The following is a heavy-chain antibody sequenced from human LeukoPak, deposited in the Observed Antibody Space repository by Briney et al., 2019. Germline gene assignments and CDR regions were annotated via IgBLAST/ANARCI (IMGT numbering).Heavy chain of an antibody. J-gene: IGHJ6*03. V-gene: IGHV4-4*07. CDR2: IYTSGST. Sequence: PSEPLSLTCTVSGGSISSYYWSWIRQPAGKGLVWIGRIYTSGSTNYNPSLKSRVTMSVDTSKNQFSLKLSSVTAADTAVYYCARAPKYSYYYYMDVWGKGTTVTVSS. D-gene: IGHD5-18*01. CDR3: ARAPKYSYYYYMDV. CDR1: GGSISSYY.